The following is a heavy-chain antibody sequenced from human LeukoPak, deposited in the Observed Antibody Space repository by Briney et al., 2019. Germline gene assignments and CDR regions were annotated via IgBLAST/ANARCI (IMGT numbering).Heavy chain of an antibody. CDR2: IYGIGSA. D-gene: IGHD6-13*01. V-gene: IGHV3-53*01. J-gene: IGHJ4*02. CDR1: GFTFSNSE. CDR3: ARLLAAPNTKNY. Sequence: PGGSQRLSCAASGFTFSNSEMSWVRQAPGKGLEWVSLIYGIGSAYYADSVKGRFTISRDNSRNTLYLQMNSLRAEDTAVYYCARLLAAPNTKNYWGQGTLVTVSS.